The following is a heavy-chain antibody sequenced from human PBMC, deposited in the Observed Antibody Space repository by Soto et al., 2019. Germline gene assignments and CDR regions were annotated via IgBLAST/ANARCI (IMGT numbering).Heavy chain of an antibody. Sequence: SETLSLSCTVSGGSSSSYYWSWIRQPPGKGLEWIGYIYYSGSTNYNPSLKSRVTISVDTSKNQFSLKLSSVTAADTAVYYCAGYRGSYMDVWGKGTTVTVSS. CDR3: AGYRGSYMDV. J-gene: IGHJ6*03. D-gene: IGHD2-2*03. CDR2: IYYSGST. V-gene: IGHV4-59*08. CDR1: GGSSSSYY.